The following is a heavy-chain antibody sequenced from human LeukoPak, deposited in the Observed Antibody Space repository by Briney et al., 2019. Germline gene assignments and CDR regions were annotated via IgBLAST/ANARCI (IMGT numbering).Heavy chain of an antibody. CDR2: ISGSGGST. D-gene: IGHD3-22*01. CDR3: AKALGGVWLLLYFDY. Sequence: PGASLRLSCAASGFTFSSYAMSWVRQAPGKGLEWVSAISGSGGSTYYADSVKGRFTISRDNSKNTLYLQMNSLRAEDTAVYYCAKALGGVWLLLYFDYWGQGTLVTVSS. J-gene: IGHJ4*02. CDR1: GFTFSSYA. V-gene: IGHV3-23*01.